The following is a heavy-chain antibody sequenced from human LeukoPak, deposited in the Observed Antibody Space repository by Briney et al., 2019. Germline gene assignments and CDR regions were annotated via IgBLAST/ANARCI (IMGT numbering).Heavy chain of an antibody. Sequence: PGGSLRLSCAASGFTFSSYAMSWVRQAPGKGLEWVSAIGGNGDTTYYADSVKDRFTGSRDNSKNTLYLQLNSLRAEDTAVYYCAKDLRGTLSSRGPFEYWGQGTLVTVSS. CDR1: GFTFSSYA. CDR3: AKDLRGTLSSRGPFEY. D-gene: IGHD2/OR15-2a*01. CDR2: IGGNGDTT. J-gene: IGHJ4*02. V-gene: IGHV3-23*01.